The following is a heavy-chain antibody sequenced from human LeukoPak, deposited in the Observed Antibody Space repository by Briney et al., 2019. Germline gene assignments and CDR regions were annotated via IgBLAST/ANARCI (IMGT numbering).Heavy chain of an antibody. CDR1: GGSFSGYY. CDR2: INHSGST. V-gene: IGHV4-34*01. CDR3: ARHVVYYDSSGPTYYFDY. J-gene: IGHJ4*02. Sequence: KSSETLSLTCAVSGGSFSGYYWSWSRQPPGKGLEWIGEINHSGSTNYNPSLKSRVTISVDTSKNQFSLKLSSVTAADTAVYYCARHVVYYDSSGPTYYFDYWGQGTLVTVSS. D-gene: IGHD3-22*01.